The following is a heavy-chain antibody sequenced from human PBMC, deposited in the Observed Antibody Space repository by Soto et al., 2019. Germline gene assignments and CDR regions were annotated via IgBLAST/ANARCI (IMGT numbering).Heavy chain of an antibody. Sequence: GGSLRLSCAASGFTFSSYWMSWVRQAPGKGLEWVANIKQDGSEKYYVDSVKGRFTISRDNAKNSLYLQMNSLRAEDTAVYYCARAIKLTPPGPPPYYYYMDVWGKGTTVTVSS. D-gene: IGHD1-1*01. J-gene: IGHJ6*03. V-gene: IGHV3-7*01. CDR2: IKQDGSEK. CDR1: GFTFSSYW. CDR3: ARAIKLTPPGPPPYYYYMDV.